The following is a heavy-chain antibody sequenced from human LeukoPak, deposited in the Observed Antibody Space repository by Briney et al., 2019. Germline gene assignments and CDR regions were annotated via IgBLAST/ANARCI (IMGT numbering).Heavy chain of an antibody. D-gene: IGHD1-26*01. V-gene: IGHV3-23*01. CDR2: ISGSGDST. CDR3: AKAISVGATTDAAD. CDR1: GFIFNNYG. Sequence: GGTLRLSCVASGFIFNNYGMNWVRQAPGEGLEWVSAISGSGDSTYYADSVKGRFTISRDNSKNTLYLQMNSLRAEDTAVYYCAKAISVGATTDAADWGQGTLVTVSS. J-gene: IGHJ4*02.